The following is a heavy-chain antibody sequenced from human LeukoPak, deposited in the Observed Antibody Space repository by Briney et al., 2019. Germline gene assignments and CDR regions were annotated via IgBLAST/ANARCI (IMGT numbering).Heavy chain of an antibody. V-gene: IGHV3-21*01. J-gene: IGHJ4*02. D-gene: IGHD3-22*01. CDR3: ARESYYYDSSGYYVYYFDY. CDR1: GFTFSSYS. CDR2: ISSSSSYI. Sequence: PGGSLRLSCAASGFTFSSYSMNWVRQAPGKGLEWVSSISSSSSYIYYADSVKGRFTISRDNAKNSLYLQMNSLRAEDTAVYYCARESYYYDSSGYYVYYFDYWGQGTLVTVSS.